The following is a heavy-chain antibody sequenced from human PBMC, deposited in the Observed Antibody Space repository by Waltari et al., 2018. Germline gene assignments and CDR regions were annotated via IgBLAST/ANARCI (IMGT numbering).Heavy chain of an antibody. CDR1: GFPLSRYA. D-gene: IGHD1-26*01. J-gene: IGHJ4*02. V-gene: IGHV3-23*04. CDR3: VKGSGGSRPYYFDS. Sequence: EVQLEESGGGLVQPGGSLRLSGAASGFPLSRYAMAWVRQVPGKGLEWISAITDTGSDTYSAESVKGRFTISRDHSLYLQMKSLRVEDTAVYYCVKGSGGSRPYYFDSWGQGTLVTVSS. CDR2: ITDTGSDT.